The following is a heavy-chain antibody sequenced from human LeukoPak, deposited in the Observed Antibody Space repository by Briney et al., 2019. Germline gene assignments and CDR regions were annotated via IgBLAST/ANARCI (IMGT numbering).Heavy chain of an antibody. Sequence: PSQTLSLTCAVSGGSISSGGYSWSWIRQPPGKGLEWIGYIYHSGSTYYNPSLKSRVTISVDRSKNQFSLKLSSVTAADTAVYYCASSMVQGVIANWGQGTLVTVSS. CDR2: IYHSGST. CDR3: ASSMVQGVIAN. D-gene: IGHD3-10*01. CDR1: GGSISSGGYS. J-gene: IGHJ4*02. V-gene: IGHV4-30-2*01.